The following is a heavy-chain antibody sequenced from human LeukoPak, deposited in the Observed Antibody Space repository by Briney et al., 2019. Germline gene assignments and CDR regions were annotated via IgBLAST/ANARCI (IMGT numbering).Heavy chain of an antibody. V-gene: IGHV3-30*02. Sequence: GGSLRLSCAASGFTFSTYGIHWVRQAPGKGLEWVAFIRYDGINKYYADSVKGRFTISRDNSKNTLYLQMNSLRAEDTAVYYCARMVRGVISYYYYGMDVWGQGTTVTVSS. D-gene: IGHD3-10*01. J-gene: IGHJ6*02. CDR3: ARMVRGVISYYYYGMDV. CDR2: IRYDGINK. CDR1: GFTFSTYG.